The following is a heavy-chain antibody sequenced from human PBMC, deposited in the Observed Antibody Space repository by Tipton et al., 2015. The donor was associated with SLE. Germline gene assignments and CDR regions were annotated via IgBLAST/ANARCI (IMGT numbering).Heavy chain of an antibody. V-gene: IGHV3-23*03. CDR2: IYSGGSST. Sequence: SLRLSCAASGFKLSSYEMNWVRQAPGKGLEWVPLIYSGGSSTYYADSVKGRFTISRDNSKNTVYLQMNSLRAEDTAVYYCARVGEVAIGFGVSFDHWGQGTLVAVSS. CDR1: GFKLSSYE. CDR3: ARVGEVAIGFGVSFDH. D-gene: IGHD2-21*01. J-gene: IGHJ4*02.